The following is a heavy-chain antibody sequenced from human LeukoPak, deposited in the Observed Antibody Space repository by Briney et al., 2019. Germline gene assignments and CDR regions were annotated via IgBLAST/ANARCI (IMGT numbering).Heavy chain of an antibody. D-gene: IGHD6-6*01. CDR3: AREVGDYSSSKVGWFDP. CDR2: INPNSGGT. Sequence: ASVKVSCKASGYTFTGYYMHWVRQAPGQGLEWMGWINPNSGGTNYAQKFQGRVTMTRDTSISTAYMELSRLRSDDTAVYYCAREVGDYSSSKVGWFDPWGQGTLVTVSS. CDR1: GYTFTGYY. J-gene: IGHJ5*02. V-gene: IGHV1-2*02.